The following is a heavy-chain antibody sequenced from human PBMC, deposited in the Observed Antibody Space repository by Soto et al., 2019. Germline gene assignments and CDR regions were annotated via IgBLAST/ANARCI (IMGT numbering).Heavy chain of an antibody. J-gene: IGHJ4*02. D-gene: IGHD4-4*01. Sequence: SETLSLTCAVSCYSIISGYYCGWSRHPPGKLLDWRGSIYYSGSTYYNPSLKTRVTLSLDTSENQFSLHLRSVTAADTAVYYCARRSRDVYSVFALWGQGTLVTSPQ. V-gene: IGHV4-38-2*01. CDR3: ARRSRDVYSVFAL. CDR2: IYYSGST. CDR1: CYSIISGYY.